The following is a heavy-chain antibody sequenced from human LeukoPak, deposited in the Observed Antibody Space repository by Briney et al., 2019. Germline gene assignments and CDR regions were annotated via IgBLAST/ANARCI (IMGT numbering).Heavy chain of an antibody. D-gene: IGHD3-9*01. J-gene: IGHJ6*02. CDR1: GFTFSSYW. CDR2: INSDGSST. V-gene: IGHV3-74*01. CDR3: ARQYYDILTGTTMDV. Sequence: PGGSLRLSCAASGFTFSSYWMHWVRQAPGKGLVWVSRINSDGSSTSYADSVKGRFTISRHNAKNTLYLQMNSLRAEDTAVYYCARQYYDILTGTTMDVWGQGTTVTVSS.